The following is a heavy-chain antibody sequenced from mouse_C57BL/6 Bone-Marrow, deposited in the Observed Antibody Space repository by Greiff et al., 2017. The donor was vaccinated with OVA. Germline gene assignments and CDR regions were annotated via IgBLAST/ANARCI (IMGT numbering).Heavy chain of an antibody. CDR2: ITPNNGGT. D-gene: IGHD2-3*01. Sequence: VQLQQSGPELVKPGASVKLSCKASGYTFTDYYMNWVKQSHGKSLEWIGDITPNNGGTSYNPQFKGKATLTVDKSSSTAYMELRRLTSEDSAVYYCASGYDGYYAWFAYWGQGTLVTVSA. CDR3: ASGYDGYYAWFAY. CDR1: GYTFTDYY. V-gene: IGHV1-26*01. J-gene: IGHJ3*01.